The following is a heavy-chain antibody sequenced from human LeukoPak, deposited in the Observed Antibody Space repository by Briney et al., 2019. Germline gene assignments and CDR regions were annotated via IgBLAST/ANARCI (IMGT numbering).Heavy chain of an antibody. Sequence: SETLSLTCAAYGGSFSGYYWSWIRQPPGKGLEWIGEINHSGSTNYNPSLKSRVTISVDTSENQFSLKLSSVTAADTAVYYCAAELRLGELSPFDYWGQGTLVTVSS. V-gene: IGHV4-34*01. CDR3: AAELRLGELSPFDY. CDR2: INHSGST. D-gene: IGHD3-16*02. J-gene: IGHJ4*02. CDR1: GGSFSGYY.